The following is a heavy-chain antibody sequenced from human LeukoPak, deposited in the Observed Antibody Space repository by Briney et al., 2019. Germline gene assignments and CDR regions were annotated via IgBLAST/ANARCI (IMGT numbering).Heavy chain of an antibody. Sequence: NTGGSLRLSCAASGFTFRDYYMSWIRQAPGKGLEWVSYISSSGSTIYYADSVKGRFTISRDNAKNSLYLQMNSLRAEDTAVYYCARDEGIAARPWVGYDDWFDPWGQGTLVTVSS. J-gene: IGHJ5*02. CDR2: ISSSGSTI. V-gene: IGHV3-11*04. D-gene: IGHD6-6*01. CDR3: ARDEGIAARPWVGYDDWFDP. CDR1: GFTFRDYY.